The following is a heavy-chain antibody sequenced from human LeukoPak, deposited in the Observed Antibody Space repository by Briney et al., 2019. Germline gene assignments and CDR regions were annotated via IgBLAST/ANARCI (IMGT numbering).Heavy chain of an antibody. CDR2: ISGSGDST. CDR1: GFAFNNYA. Sequence: PGGSLRLPCAASGFAFNNYAMSWVRQAPGKGLEWVSAISGSGDSTYYADSVKGRFTISRDNSKNTLYLQMNSLRAEDTAVYYCAKDRGYNYGLCDYWGQGTLVTVSS. V-gene: IGHV3-23*01. CDR3: AKDRGYNYGLCDY. D-gene: IGHD5-18*01. J-gene: IGHJ4*02.